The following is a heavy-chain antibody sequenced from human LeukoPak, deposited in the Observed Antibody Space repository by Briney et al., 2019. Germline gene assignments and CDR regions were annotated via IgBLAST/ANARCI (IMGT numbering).Heavy chain of an antibody. CDR3: ARATSGIVGAPTDY. Sequence: ASVKVSCKASGYTFTTYPVNWVRQAPGQGLEWMGWINTNTGNPTYAQGFTGRFVFSLDTSVNTAYLQISTLKAEDTAVYYCARATSGIVGAPTDYWGQGTLVTVTS. CDR1: GYTFTTYP. V-gene: IGHV7-4-1*02. J-gene: IGHJ4*02. CDR2: INTNTGNP. D-gene: IGHD1-26*01.